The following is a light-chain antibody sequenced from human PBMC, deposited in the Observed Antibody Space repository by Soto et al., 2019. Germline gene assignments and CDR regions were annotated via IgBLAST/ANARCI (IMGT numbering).Light chain of an antibody. J-gene: IGLJ1*01. CDR1: SSDVGNYDL. V-gene: IGLV2-23*01. CDR2: QAT. Sequence: QSALTQFASVSGSPGQSITISCTGTSSDVGNYDLVSWYQQLPGKPPKLIIYQATRRPSGVSNRFSGSKSGNTASLTISGLQAEDEADYYCCSYAGSSTYVFGTGTQLTVL. CDR3: CSYAGSSTYV.